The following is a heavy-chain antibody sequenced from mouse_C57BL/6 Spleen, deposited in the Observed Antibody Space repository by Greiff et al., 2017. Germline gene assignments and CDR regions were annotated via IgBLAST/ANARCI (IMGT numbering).Heavy chain of an antibody. D-gene: IGHD3-2*02. V-gene: IGHV1-55*01. CDR3: ARSSDSSGYGGFAY. CDR1: GYTFTSYW. CDR2: IYPGSGST. Sequence: QVQLQQPGAELVKPGASVKMSCKASGYTFTSYWITWVKQRPGQGLEWIGDIYPGSGSTNYNEKFKSKATLTVDTSSSTAYMQLSSLTSEDSAVYYYARSSDSSGYGGFAYWGQGTLVTVSA. J-gene: IGHJ3*01.